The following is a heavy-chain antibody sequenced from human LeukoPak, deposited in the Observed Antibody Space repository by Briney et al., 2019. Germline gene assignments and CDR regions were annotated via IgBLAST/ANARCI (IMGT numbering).Heavy chain of an antibody. CDR1: GFTFSSYG. V-gene: IGHV3-30*18. Sequence: PGGSLRLSCAASGFTFSSYGMHWVRQAPGKGLEWVAVISYDGTNKYYADSVKGRFTISRDNSKNTLYLQMNSLRAEDTAVYYCAKGLTTVTWHVYSDYWGQGTLVTVSS. CDR3: AKGLTTVTWHVYSDY. CDR2: ISYDGTNK. J-gene: IGHJ4*02. D-gene: IGHD4-17*01.